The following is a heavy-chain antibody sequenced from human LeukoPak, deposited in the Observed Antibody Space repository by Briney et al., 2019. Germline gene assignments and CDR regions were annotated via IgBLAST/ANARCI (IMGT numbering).Heavy chain of an antibody. J-gene: IGHJ4*02. CDR1: GFTFRNYW. D-gene: IGHD6-6*01. CDR3: ARIGYSSSSFDY. Sequence: GGSLRLSCAASGFTFRNYWMSWVRQAPGKGLERVANIKEDGSVKYFVDSVKGRFTISRDNAKNSVYLQMNSLRAEDTAVYYCARIGYSSSSFDYWGQGILVTVSS. V-gene: IGHV3-7*01. CDR2: IKEDGSVK.